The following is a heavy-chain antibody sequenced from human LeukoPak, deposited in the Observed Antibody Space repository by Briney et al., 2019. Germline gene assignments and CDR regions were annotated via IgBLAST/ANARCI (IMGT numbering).Heavy chain of an antibody. Sequence: GGSLRLSCAASGFTLSDWWVSWVRQAPGKGLEWVANIKEDGSVKSYVGSVKGRVTISRDNAKKSLYLQMSSLRAEDTAVYYCARRNNFDYWGQGNLVTVSS. CDR1: GFTLSDWW. J-gene: IGHJ4*02. CDR2: IKEDGSVK. CDR3: ARRNNFDY. V-gene: IGHV3-7*01. D-gene: IGHD2/OR15-2a*01.